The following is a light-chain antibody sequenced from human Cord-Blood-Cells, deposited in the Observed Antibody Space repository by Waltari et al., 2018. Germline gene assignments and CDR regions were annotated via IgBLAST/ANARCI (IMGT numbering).Light chain of an antibody. CDR3: CSYAGSYTFVV. Sequence: QSALTQPRSVSGSPGQSVTISCTGTSRDVGGYNYVSRYQQHPGKAPKLMIYDVSKRPSGVPDRFSGSKSGNTASLTISGLQAEDEADYYCCSYAGSYTFVVFGGGTKLTVL. J-gene: IGLJ2*01. V-gene: IGLV2-11*01. CDR2: DVS. CDR1: SRDVGGYNY.